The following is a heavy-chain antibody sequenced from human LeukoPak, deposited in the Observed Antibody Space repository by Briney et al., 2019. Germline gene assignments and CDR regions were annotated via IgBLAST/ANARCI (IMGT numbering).Heavy chain of an antibody. Sequence: GGSLRLSCAASGFTLSSYWMHWVRQAPGKGLVWVSRISNDGSTTTYADSVKGRFTISRDNAKNTLYLQMNSLRAEDTAMYYCARDWGQLGAGGQGTLVTVSS. V-gene: IGHV3-74*01. CDR1: GFTLSSYW. J-gene: IGHJ4*02. D-gene: IGHD6-6*01. CDR2: ISNDGSTT. CDR3: ARDWGQLGA.